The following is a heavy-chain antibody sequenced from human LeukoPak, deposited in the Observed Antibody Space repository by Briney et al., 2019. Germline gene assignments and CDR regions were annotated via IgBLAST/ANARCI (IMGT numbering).Heavy chain of an antibody. D-gene: IGHD6-19*01. CDR3: AREDSSGWYPNWFDP. CDR2: ISAYNGNT. V-gene: IGHV1-18*01. J-gene: IGHJ5*02. CDR1: GYTFTSYG. Sequence: ASVKVYCKASGYTFTSYGISWVRQAPGQGLEWMGWISAYNGNTNYAQKLQGRVTMTTDTSTSTAYMELRSLRSDDTAVYYCAREDSSGWYPNWFDPWGQGTLVTVSS.